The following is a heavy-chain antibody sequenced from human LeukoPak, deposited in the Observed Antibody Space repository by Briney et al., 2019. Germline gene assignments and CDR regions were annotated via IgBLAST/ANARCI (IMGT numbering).Heavy chain of an antibody. CDR1: GFTFSSYA. J-gene: IGHJ4*02. D-gene: IGHD3-22*01. CDR3: ARDPARGYYDSSGTDYFDY. CDR2: IKQDGSEK. Sequence: GGSLRLSCAASGFTFSSYAMSWVRQAPGKGLEWVANIKQDGSEKYYVDSVKGRFTISRDNAKNTLYLQMNSLRAEDTAVYYCARDPARGYYDSSGTDYFDYWGQGTLVTVSS. V-gene: IGHV3-7*01.